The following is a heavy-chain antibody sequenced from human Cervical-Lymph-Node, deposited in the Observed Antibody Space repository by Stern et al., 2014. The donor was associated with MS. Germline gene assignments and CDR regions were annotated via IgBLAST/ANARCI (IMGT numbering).Heavy chain of an antibody. CDR2: IYWDDDK. V-gene: IGHV2-5*02. Sequence: QVTLKESGPTLVKPTQTVTLTCTLSGFSVATAGVGVGWIRQPPGKALEWLALIYWDDDKLYSPSLKNRLTIIKDTSKNQVVLTMTNVDPVDTATYYCAHSRVKYCRGGTCYSSLFDYCGQGTLVTVSS. J-gene: IGHJ4*02. D-gene: IGHD2-15*01. CDR3: AHSRVKYCRGGTCYSSLFDY. CDR1: GFSVATAGVG.